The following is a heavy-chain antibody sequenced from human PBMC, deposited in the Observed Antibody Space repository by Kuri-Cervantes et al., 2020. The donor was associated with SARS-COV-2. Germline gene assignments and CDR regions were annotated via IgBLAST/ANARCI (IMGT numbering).Heavy chain of an antibody. D-gene: IGHD3-3*01. CDR1: GGSSSGYY. Sequence: SETLSPTCAVYGGSSSGYYWSWIRQLPGKGLEWIGRIYTSGSTNYNPSLKSRVTMSVDPSKNQFTLMLSSVTAADTAVYYCARVKGDDFWSGRQSDAFDIWGQGTMVTVSS. CDR3: ARVKGDDFWSGRQSDAFDI. J-gene: IGHJ3*02. CDR2: IYTSGST. V-gene: IGHV4-59*10.